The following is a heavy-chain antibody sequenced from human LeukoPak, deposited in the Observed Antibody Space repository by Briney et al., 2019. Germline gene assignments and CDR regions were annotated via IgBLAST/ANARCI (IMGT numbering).Heavy chain of an antibody. Sequence: PSETLSLTCTVSGGSIRSYYWSWIRQPPGKGLEWIGYIYYSGSTNYNPSLKSRVTISVDTSKNQFSLKLSSVTAADTAVYYCARVNPYYDSIGLHAFDIWGQGTMVTVSS. J-gene: IGHJ3*02. D-gene: IGHD3-22*01. CDR2: IYYSGST. V-gene: IGHV4-59*01. CDR3: ARVNPYYDSIGLHAFDI. CDR1: GGSIRSYY.